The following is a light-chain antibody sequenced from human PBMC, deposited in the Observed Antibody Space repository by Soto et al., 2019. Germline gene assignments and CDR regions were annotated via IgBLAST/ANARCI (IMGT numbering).Light chain of an antibody. V-gene: IGLV4-69*01. Sequence: QPVLTQSPSASASLGASVKLTCTLSSGHSSYAIAWHQQQPEKGPRYLMKLNSDGSHSRGAGIPDRFSGSSSGAERYLTISSLQSDDEADYYCQTWGTGIHVFGTGTKLTVL. J-gene: IGLJ1*01. CDR1: SGHSSYA. CDR3: QTWGTGIHV. CDR2: LNSDGSH.